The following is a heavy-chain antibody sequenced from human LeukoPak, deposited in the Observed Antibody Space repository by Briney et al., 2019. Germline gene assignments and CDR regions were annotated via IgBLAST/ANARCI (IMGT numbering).Heavy chain of an antibody. Sequence: GRSLRLSCAASGFTFSSYGMHWVRQAPSKGLEWVAVIWYDGSNKYYPDSVQGRFTISRDNSKNTLYLQVNSLRAEDTAVYYCARDRSMSGWYIDLWGRGTLVTVSS. CDR1: GFTFSSYG. CDR3: ARDRSMSGWYIDL. D-gene: IGHD2/OR15-2a*01. V-gene: IGHV3-33*01. CDR2: IWYDGSNK. J-gene: IGHJ2*01.